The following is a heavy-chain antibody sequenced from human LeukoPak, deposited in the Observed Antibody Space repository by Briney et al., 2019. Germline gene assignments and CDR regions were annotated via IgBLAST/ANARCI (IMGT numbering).Heavy chain of an antibody. J-gene: IGHJ4*02. D-gene: IGHD6-19*01. CDR1: GFTFDDYG. CDR3: ARDMRGWYGYYFDY. Sequence: PGGSLRLSCAASGFTFDDYGMSWVRQAPGKGLEWVSGINWNGGSTGYADSVKGRFTISRDNAKNSLYLQMNSLSAEDTALYYCARDMRGWYGYYFDYWGQGTLVTVSS. CDR2: INWNGGST. V-gene: IGHV3-20*04.